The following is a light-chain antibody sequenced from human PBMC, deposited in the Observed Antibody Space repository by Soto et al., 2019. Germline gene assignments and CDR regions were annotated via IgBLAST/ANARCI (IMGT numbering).Light chain of an antibody. J-gene: IGKJ1*01. CDR2: GAS. CDR1: QSVSSNF. V-gene: IGKV3-20*01. Sequence: IVLIQSPAPLSVSPGESATLSCMSSQSVSSNFLAWYQQKPGQAPRLIIYGASKRATGIPDRFSGSGSGTDCTLTISRLEPEDFAVYYCQQYGSSPRTLGQGTKVDIK. CDR3: QQYGSSPRT.